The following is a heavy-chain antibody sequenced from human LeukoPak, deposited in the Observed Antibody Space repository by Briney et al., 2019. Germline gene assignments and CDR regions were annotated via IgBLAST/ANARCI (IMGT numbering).Heavy chain of an antibody. Sequence: GGSLRLSCAASGFTFSSYWMHWVRQAPGKGLEWVSYISSSSSTMYYADSGKGRFTISRASAKNSLYLQMNSLRVEDTAVYYCARDPYSGYDLQAFDYWGQGTLVTVSS. CDR2: ISSSSSTM. V-gene: IGHV3-48*01. J-gene: IGHJ4*02. D-gene: IGHD5-12*01. CDR3: ARDPYSGYDLQAFDY. CDR1: GFTFSSYW.